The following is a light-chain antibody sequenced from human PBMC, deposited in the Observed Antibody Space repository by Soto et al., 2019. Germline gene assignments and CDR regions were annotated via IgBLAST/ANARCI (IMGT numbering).Light chain of an antibody. V-gene: IGLV2-23*01. Sequence: QSALTQPASVSGSPGQSITISCTGTSSDVGSYNLVSWYQQHPGKAPKLMMYETSTRPAGVSNRFSGSKSGNTASLTISGLQAEDEADYYCCSYAGSRSFVFGTGTKVTVL. CDR1: SSDVGSYNL. J-gene: IGLJ1*01. CDR2: ETS. CDR3: CSYAGSRSFV.